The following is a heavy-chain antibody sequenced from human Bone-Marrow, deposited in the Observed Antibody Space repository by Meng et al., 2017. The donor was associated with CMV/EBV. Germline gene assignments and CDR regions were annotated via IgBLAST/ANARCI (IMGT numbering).Heavy chain of an antibody. D-gene: IGHD3-3*01. CDR1: GFTFSSYS. Sequence: GESLKISCAASGFTFSSYSMNWVRQAPGKGLEWVSYISSSSSTIYYADSVKCRFTISRDNAKNSLYLQMNSLRAEDTAVYYCARGDYDFWSGYYLGYHYYGMDVWGQGTTVTVSS. V-gene: IGHV3-48*04. J-gene: IGHJ6*02. CDR3: ARGDYDFWSGYYLGYHYYGMDV. CDR2: ISSSSSTI.